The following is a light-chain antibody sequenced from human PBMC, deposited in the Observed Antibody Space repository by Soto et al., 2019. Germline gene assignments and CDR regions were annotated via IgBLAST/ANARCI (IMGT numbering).Light chain of an antibody. CDR1: SSDVGGYDY. V-gene: IGLV2-14*01. CDR2: EVS. J-gene: IGLJ1*01. Sequence: QSALTQPASVSGSPGQSITISCTGTSSDVGGYDYVSWYQLHPDKAPKLMVFEVSNRPSGVSYRFSGSKSGNTASLTISGLQAEDEADYFCSSYSSSTAYLFGTGTKLTVL. CDR3: SSYSSSTAYL.